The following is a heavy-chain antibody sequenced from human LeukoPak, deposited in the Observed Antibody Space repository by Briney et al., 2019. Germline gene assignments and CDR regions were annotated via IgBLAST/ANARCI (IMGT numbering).Heavy chain of an antibody. D-gene: IGHD3-3*01. J-gene: IGHJ4*02. V-gene: IGHV3-7*03. CDR3: AKGDLGDFWSGYYSGFDY. Sequence: PGGSLRLSCAASGFTFSSYWMSWVRQAPGKGLEWVANIKQDGSEKYYVDSVKGRFTISRDNAKNSLYPQMNSLRAEDTAVYYCAKGDLGDFWSGYYSGFDYWGQGTLVTVSS. CDR2: IKQDGSEK. CDR1: GFTFSSYW.